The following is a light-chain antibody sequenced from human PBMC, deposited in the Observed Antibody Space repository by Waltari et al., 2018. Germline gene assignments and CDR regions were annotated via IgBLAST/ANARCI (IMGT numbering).Light chain of an antibody. Sequence: QSPLTHLPSVSGSPDQSIPIPCTGPSSDIGFDKFVPWYQQYPGKAPKVMIYEVTKRPSGVSNRFSGSKSGNTASLTISGLQAEDEADYYCFSYAGTSSGVFGTGTKVTVL. CDR1: SSDIGFDKF. CDR2: EVT. V-gene: IGLV2-23*02. J-gene: IGLJ1*01. CDR3: FSYAGTSSGV.